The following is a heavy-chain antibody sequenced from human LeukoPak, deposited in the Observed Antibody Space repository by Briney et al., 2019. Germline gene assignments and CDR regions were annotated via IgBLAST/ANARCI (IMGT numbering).Heavy chain of an antibody. Sequence: GGSLRLSCEVSGFRFSKYWMRWIRQAPGKGLEWVASIDKDGSEKRYVDSVEGRFTISRDNAKNSVYLQMTSLGAEDTAVYYCATYTQHFGAPGTDYWGQGTLVTVSS. CDR3: ATYTQHFGAPGTDY. D-gene: IGHD3-10*01. CDR1: GFRFSKYW. CDR2: IDKDGSEK. V-gene: IGHV3-7*01. J-gene: IGHJ4*02.